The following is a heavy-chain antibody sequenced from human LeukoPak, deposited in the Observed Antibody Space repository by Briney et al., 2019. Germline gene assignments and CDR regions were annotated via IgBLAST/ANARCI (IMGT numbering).Heavy chain of an antibody. CDR3: ARITYYYDSSGYYGAFDI. J-gene: IGHJ3*02. CDR1: GGTFSSYA. Sequence: SVKVSCKASGGTFSSYAISWVRQAPGQGLEWMGGIIPIFGTANYAQKFQGRVTITADESTSTAYMELSSLRSDDTAVYYCARITYYYDSSGYYGAFDIWGQGTMVTVSS. V-gene: IGHV1-69*13. D-gene: IGHD3-22*01. CDR2: IIPIFGTA.